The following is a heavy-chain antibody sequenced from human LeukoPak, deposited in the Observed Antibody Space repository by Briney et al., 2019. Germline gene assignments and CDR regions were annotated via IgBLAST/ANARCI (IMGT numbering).Heavy chain of an antibody. D-gene: IGHD3-16*01. Sequence: ASVKVSCKTSGYSFSDYYIHWVRQAPGQGLEWMGWINPISGATDYAQKFQGRVTMTRDASISTAYMELSNLRSDDTAVFYCTRYSLGGDYDFGYWGQGTLVAVSS. CDR1: GYSFSDYY. CDR3: TRYSLGGDYDFGY. V-gene: IGHV1-2*02. J-gene: IGHJ4*02. CDR2: INPISGAT.